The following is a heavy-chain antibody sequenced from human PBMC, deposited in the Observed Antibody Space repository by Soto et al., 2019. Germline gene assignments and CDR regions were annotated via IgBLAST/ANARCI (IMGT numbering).Heavy chain of an antibody. CDR3: AREGWPLLQTGMDV. D-gene: IGHD2-15*01. Sequence: LRLSCAASGFTFRSYSMNWVRQAPGKGLEWVSYISSSNRTINYADSVKGRFIISRDNAKNSLNLQMHSLRDEDTAVYYCAREGWPLLQTGMDVWGQGTTVTVSS. J-gene: IGHJ6*02. CDR1: GFTFRSYS. V-gene: IGHV3-48*02. CDR2: ISSSNRTI.